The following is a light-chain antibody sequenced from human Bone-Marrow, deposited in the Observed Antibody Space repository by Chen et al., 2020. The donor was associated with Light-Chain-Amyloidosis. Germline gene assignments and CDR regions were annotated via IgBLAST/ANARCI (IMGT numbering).Light chain of an antibody. CDR3: CSYAGTPWL. V-gene: IGLV2-23*01. CDR1: VTDVGSYNL. J-gene: IGLJ3*02. Sequence: QSALTQPASVSGSPGQSITISCTGTVTDVGSYNLVSWYQQYLGKAPKLLIYEDTKRPSGVSHRFSASKSGITASLTISGIQAEDEAVYYCCSYAGTPWLFGGGTYLTVL. CDR2: EDT.